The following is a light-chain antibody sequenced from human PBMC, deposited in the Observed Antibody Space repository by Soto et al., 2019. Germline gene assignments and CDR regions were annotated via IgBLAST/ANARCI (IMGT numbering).Light chain of an antibody. CDR2: EVS. Sequence: QSALTQPASVSGSPGQSITISCTGTSSDVGGYNYVSWYQQHPGNAPKLMIYEVSNRPSGVSHRFSGSKSGNTASLTISGLQAEDEADYYCSSYTRSNTLVVFGGGTQLTVL. J-gene: IGLJ2*01. CDR3: SSYTRSNTLVV. V-gene: IGLV2-14*01. CDR1: SSDVGGYNY.